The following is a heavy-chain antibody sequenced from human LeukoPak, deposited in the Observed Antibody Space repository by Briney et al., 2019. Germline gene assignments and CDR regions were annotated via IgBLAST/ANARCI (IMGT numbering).Heavy chain of an antibody. J-gene: IGHJ4*02. D-gene: IGHD4-11*01. CDR2: IYTSGST. Sequence: SQTLSLTCTVSGGSISSGSYYWSWIRQPAGKGLEWIGRIYTSGSTNYNPSLKSRVTISVDTSKNQFSLKLSSVTAADTAVYYCARAGIRLHYFDYWGQGTLVTVSS. CDR3: ARAGIRLHYFDY. V-gene: IGHV4-61*02. CDR1: GGSISSGSYY.